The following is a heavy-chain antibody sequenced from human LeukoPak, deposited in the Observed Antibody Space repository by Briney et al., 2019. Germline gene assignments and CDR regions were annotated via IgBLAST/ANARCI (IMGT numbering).Heavy chain of an antibody. J-gene: IGHJ4*02. Sequence: SETLSLTCTVSGGSVSSGSYYWSWIRQPPGKGLEWIGYIYYSGSTNYNPSLKSRVTISVDTSKNQFSLKLSSVTAADTAVYYCARRRNWGLDYWGQGTLVTVSS. V-gene: IGHV4-61*01. CDR1: GGSVSSGSYY. CDR2: IYYSGST. D-gene: IGHD7-27*01. CDR3: ARRRNWGLDY.